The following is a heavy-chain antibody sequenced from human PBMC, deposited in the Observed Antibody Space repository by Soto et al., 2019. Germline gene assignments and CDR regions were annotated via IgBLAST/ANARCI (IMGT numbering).Heavy chain of an antibody. V-gene: IGHV3-33*06. Sequence: QVQLVESGGGVVQPGRSLRLSCAASGFTFSSYGMHWVRQAPGKGLEWVAVIWYDGSNKYYADSVKGRFTISRDNSKNTVYLQMKNLRAEDKGVYFCAKQEPGSWEFDYWGQGTLVTVSS. J-gene: IGHJ4*02. CDR3: AKQEPGSWEFDY. D-gene: IGHD2-15*01. CDR1: GFTFSSYG. CDR2: IWYDGSNK.